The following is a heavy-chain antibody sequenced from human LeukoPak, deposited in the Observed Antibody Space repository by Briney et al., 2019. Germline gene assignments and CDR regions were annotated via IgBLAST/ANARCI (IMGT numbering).Heavy chain of an antibody. V-gene: IGHV4-30-2*01. Sequence: SETLSLTCAVSGGSISSGGYSWSWIRQPPGKGLEWIGYIYHSGSTYYNPSLKSRVTISVDRSKNQFSLKLSSVTAADTAVYYCARGEDCSSTSCYSPYGMDVWGKGTTVTVSS. CDR3: ARGEDCSSTSCYSPYGMDV. CDR1: GGSISSGGYS. CDR2: IYHSGST. J-gene: IGHJ6*04. D-gene: IGHD2-2*01.